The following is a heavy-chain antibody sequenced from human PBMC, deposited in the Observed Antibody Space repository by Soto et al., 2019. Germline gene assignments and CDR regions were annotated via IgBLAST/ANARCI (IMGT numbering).Heavy chain of an antibody. J-gene: IGHJ6*02. Sequence: QVQLVQSGAEVKKPGSSVKVSCKASGGTFSSYAISWVRQAPGQGLEWMGGIIPIFGTANYAQKFQGRVTITADESTSTAYMELSSLRSEDTALYYCARVNFWSGYYYYYYYYGMDVWGQGTTVTVSS. CDR3: ARVNFWSGYYYYYYYYGMDV. CDR1: GGTFSSYA. CDR2: IIPIFGTA. D-gene: IGHD3-3*01. V-gene: IGHV1-69*01.